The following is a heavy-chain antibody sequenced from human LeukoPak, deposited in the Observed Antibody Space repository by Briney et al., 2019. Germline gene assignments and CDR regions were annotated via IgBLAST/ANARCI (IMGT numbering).Heavy chain of an antibody. CDR2: IGGSDDT. CDR1: GFSLSDYP. Sequence: GGSLRLSCVASGFSLSDYPMTWVRQSPGRGLEWVSTIGGSDDTYYADSVKGRFTISRDTSKNTSYLQIHSLGAEDTAVYYCARSRVVDRRGYFDFWGQGTLVTASS. J-gene: IGHJ4*02. CDR3: ARSRVVDRRGYFDF. V-gene: IGHV3-23*01. D-gene: IGHD2-15*01.